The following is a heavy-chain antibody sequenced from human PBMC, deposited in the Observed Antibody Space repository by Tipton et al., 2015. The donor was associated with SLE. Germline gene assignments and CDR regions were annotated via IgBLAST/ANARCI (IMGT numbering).Heavy chain of an antibody. Sequence: SLRLSCAASGLTFSSYAMSWVRQAPGKGLEWVSAISGSGGSTYYADSVKGRFTISRDNSKNTLYLQMNSLRAEDTAVYYCAKDQDIVLVVYATRFDYWGQGTLVTVSS. CDR1: GLTFSSYA. D-gene: IGHD2-8*02. V-gene: IGHV3-23*01. CDR2: ISGSGGST. J-gene: IGHJ4*02. CDR3: AKDQDIVLVVYATRFDY.